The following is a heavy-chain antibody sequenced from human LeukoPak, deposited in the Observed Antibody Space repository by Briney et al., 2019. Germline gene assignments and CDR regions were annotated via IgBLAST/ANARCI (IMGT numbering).Heavy chain of an antibody. J-gene: IGHJ5*02. Sequence: SETLSLTCTVSGGSISSYYWSWIRQPPGKGLEWIGYISYSAITNYNPALKSRVTISVDTSKNQFSLKLSSVTAADTAVYYCARASLSTSYIPWFDPWGQGTLVTVSS. D-gene: IGHD2-2*01. CDR3: ARASLSTSYIPWFDP. CDR2: ISYSAIT. CDR1: GGSISSYY. V-gene: IGHV4-59*08.